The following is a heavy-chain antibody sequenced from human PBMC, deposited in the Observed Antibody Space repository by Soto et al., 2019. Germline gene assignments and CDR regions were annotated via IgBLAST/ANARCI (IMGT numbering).Heavy chain of an antibody. D-gene: IGHD2-2*01. CDR3: AKDPYCSSTSCYLRGYYYYYMDV. J-gene: IGHJ6*03. CDR2: ISGSGGST. Sequence: GGSLRLSCAASGFTFSSYAMSWVRQAPGKGLEWVSAISGSGGSTYYADSVKGRFTISRDNSKNTLYLQMNSLRAEDTAVYYCAKDPYCSSTSCYLRGYYYYYMDVWGKGTTVTVSS. CDR1: GFTFSSYA. V-gene: IGHV3-23*01.